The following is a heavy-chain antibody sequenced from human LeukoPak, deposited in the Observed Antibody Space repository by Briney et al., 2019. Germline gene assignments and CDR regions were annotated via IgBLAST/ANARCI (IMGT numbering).Heavy chain of an antibody. CDR2: IYSDESLI. CDR1: GYSFSKYW. D-gene: IGHD1-7*01. CDR3: ARAGTKEFFDY. Sequence: GESLKISCTASGYSFSKYWIGWVRQTPGKGLEWMGFIYSDESLIRYSPSFEGQVTISADNSINTAYLQWSSLKASDTAMYYCARAGTKEFFDYWGQGTLVTVSS. J-gene: IGHJ4*02. V-gene: IGHV5-51*01.